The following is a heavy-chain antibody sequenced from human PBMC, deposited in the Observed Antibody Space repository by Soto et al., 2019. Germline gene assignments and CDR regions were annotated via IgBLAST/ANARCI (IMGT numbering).Heavy chain of an antibody. J-gene: IGHJ5*02. CDR2: IWYDGSNK. CDR3: ARDRPRHTYYDFWSGYYPFDP. D-gene: IGHD3-3*01. Sequence: SLRLSCAASGFTFSSYGMHWVRQAPGKGLEWVAVIWYDGSNKYYADSVKGRFTISRDNSKNTLYLQMNSLRAEDTAVYYCARDRPRHTYYDFWSGYYPFDPWGQGTLVTVSS. V-gene: IGHV3-33*01. CDR1: GFTFSSYG.